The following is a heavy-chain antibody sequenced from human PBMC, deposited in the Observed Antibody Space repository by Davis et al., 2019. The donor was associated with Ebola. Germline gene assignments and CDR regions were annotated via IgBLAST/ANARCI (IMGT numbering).Heavy chain of an antibody. D-gene: IGHD4-17*01. CDR3: ASGRDYGDYEGWFDP. J-gene: IGHJ5*02. Sequence: GESLRLSCAASGFTFSSYSMNWVRQAPGKGLEWVSYISSSSSTIYYADSVKGRFTISRDNAKNSLYLQMNSLRDEDTAVYYCASGRDYGDYEGWFDPWGQGTLVTVSS. CDR1: GFTFSSYS. CDR2: ISSSSSTI. V-gene: IGHV3-48*02.